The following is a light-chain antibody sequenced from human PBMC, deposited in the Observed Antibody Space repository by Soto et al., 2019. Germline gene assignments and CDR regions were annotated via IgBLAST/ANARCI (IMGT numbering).Light chain of an antibody. J-gene: IGKJ1*01. CDR1: QSVSASY. CDR3: HQYGSSPWT. CDR2: HAS. Sequence: EIVLTQSPGTLSLSPGERATLSCRASQSVSASYLAWYQQQPGQAPSLLIYHASNRATGVPDRFSGSGSGTDFTLTISRLEPEDFAVYYCHQYGSSPWTFGQGTKVEI. V-gene: IGKV3-20*01.